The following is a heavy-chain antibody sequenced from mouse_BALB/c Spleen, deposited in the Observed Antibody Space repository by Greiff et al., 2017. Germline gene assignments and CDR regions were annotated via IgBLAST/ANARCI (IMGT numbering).Heavy chain of an antibody. J-gene: IGHJ3*01. CDR2: ISSGGGST. D-gene: IGHD2-4*01. V-gene: IGHV5-12-1*01. CDR1: GFAFSSYD. Sequence: DVQLVESGGGLVKPGGSLKLSCAASGFAFSSYDMSWVRQTPEKRLEWVAYISSGGGSTYYPDTVKGRFTISRDNAKNTLYLQMSSLKSEDTAMYYCARGDYDYDEVAYWGQGTLVTVSA. CDR3: ARGDYDYDEVAY.